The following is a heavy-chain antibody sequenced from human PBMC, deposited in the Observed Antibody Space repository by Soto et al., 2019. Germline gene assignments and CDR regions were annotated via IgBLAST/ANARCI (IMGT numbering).Heavy chain of an antibody. J-gene: IGHJ5*02. CDR2: INHSGST. Sequence: PSETLSLTCAVYGGSFSGYYWSWIRQPPGKGLEWIGEINHSGSTNYNPSLKSRVTISVDTSKNQFSLKLSSVTAADTAVYYCARDAPPSSSSRSLWFDPWGQGTLVTVSS. V-gene: IGHV4-34*01. CDR3: ARDAPPSSSSRSLWFDP. CDR1: GGSFSGYY. D-gene: IGHD6-6*01.